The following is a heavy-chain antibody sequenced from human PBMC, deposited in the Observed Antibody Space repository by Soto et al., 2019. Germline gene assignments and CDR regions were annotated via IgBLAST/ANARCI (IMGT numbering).Heavy chain of an antibody. J-gene: IGHJ4*02. CDR1: GGFISSYY. CDR2: IYYSGST. D-gene: IGHD2-15*01. Sequence: QVQLQESGPGLVKPSETLSLICTVSGGFISSYYWSWIRQPPGKGLEWIGYIYYSGSTNYNPSLKSRVTISVDTSKNQFSLKLSSVTAADTAVYYCARDPGYSGGSFDYWGQGTLVTVSS. CDR3: ARDPGYSGGSFDY. V-gene: IGHV4-59*01.